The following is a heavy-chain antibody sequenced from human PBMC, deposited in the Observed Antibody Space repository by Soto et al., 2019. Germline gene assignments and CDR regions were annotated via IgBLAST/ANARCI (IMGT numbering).Heavy chain of an antibody. Sequence: PGGSLRLSCSASGFTFSSYAMHRVRQAPGKGLEYVSAISSNGGSTYYADSVKGRFTISRDNSKNTLYLQMSSLRAEDTAVYYCVKGRPLLRHDYGPNFDYWGQGTLVTVSS. V-gene: IGHV3-64D*06. CDR3: VKGRPLLRHDYGPNFDY. J-gene: IGHJ4*02. CDR2: ISSNGGST. D-gene: IGHD4-17*01. CDR1: GFTFSSYA.